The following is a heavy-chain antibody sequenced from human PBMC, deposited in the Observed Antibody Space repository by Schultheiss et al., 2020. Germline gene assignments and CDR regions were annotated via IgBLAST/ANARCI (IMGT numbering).Heavy chain of an antibody. CDR1: GFTFSSYA. CDR3: ARDRLGCSSTSCPPPDYYYGMDV. CDR2: ISYDGSNK. J-gene: IGHJ6*02. D-gene: IGHD2-2*01. V-gene: IGHV3-30-3*01. Sequence: GGSLRLSCAASGFTFSSYAMHWVRQAPGKGLEWVAVISYDGSNKYYADSVKGRFTISRDNSKNTLYLQMNSLRAEDTAVYYCARDRLGCSSTSCPPPDYYYGMDVWGQGTTVTVSS.